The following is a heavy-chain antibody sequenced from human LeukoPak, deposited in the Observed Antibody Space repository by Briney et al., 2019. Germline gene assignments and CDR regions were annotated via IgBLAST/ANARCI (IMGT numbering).Heavy chain of an antibody. D-gene: IGHD6-13*01. V-gene: IGHV3-30*18. J-gene: IGHJ4*02. CDR1: GFTFSGFG. CDR2: ISYDGNNK. CDR3: AKDRSIAAGGTVSEIDN. Sequence: GRSLRLSCAASGFTFSGFGMHWDRQAPGKGLEWVAVISYDGNNKYYADSVKGRFTISRDNSKNTVFLQMNSLRAVDTAVYYCAKDRSIAAGGTVSEIDNWGQGTLVTVSS.